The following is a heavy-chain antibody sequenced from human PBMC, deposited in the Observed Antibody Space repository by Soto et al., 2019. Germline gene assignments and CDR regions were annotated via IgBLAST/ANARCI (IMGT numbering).Heavy chain of an antibody. CDR3: ARDQGPSSWYNY. D-gene: IGHD6-13*01. CDR2: INSDGSST. V-gene: IGHV3-74*01. CDR1: GFTFSSYW. J-gene: IGHJ4*02. Sequence: GGSLRLSCAASGFTFSSYWMHWVHQAPGKGLVWVSRINSDGSSTSYADYVKGRFTISRDNAKNKLYLQMNSLRAEDTAVYYCARDQGPSSWYNYWGQGTLVTVSS.